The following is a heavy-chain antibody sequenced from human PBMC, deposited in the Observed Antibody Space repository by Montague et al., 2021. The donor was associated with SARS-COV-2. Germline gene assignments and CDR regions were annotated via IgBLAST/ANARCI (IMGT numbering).Heavy chain of an antibody. Sequence: SLRLSCAASGFTFSSHPMHWVRQAPGNGLEWVAVISFDGSSKYXXXSXXGRLTISRDNSKNTLFLQLNSLRVEATAVYYCARGRQWLVLGQVDYWGQGTLVTVSS. CDR3: ARGRQWLVLGQVDY. V-gene: IGHV3-30*04. CDR2: ISFDGSSK. CDR1: GFTFSSHP. D-gene: IGHD3-22*01. J-gene: IGHJ4*02.